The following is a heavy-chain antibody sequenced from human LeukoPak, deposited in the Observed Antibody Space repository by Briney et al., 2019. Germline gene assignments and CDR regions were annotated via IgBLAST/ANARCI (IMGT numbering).Heavy chain of an antibody. Sequence: SETLSLTCAVYGGSFSGYYWSWIREPPGKGLEWSGEINHSGSTNYNPSLKSRVTISVDTSKNQFSLKLSSVTAADTAVYYCAREAPDGVVVVAANAFDIWGQGTMVTVSS. V-gene: IGHV4-34*01. D-gene: IGHD2-15*01. CDR2: INHSGST. CDR3: AREAPDGVVVVAANAFDI. J-gene: IGHJ3*02. CDR1: GGSFSGYY.